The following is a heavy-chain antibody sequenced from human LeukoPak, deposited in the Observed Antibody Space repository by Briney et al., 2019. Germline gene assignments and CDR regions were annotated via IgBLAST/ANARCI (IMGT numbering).Heavy chain of an antibody. CDR2: FDPEDGET. CDR3: ATTPPYYDSSGYTATFDY. J-gene: IGHJ4*02. CDR1: GYTLTELS. V-gene: IGHV1-24*01. D-gene: IGHD3-22*01. Sequence: GASVKVSCKVSGYTLTELSMHWVRQAPGKGLEWMGGFDPEDGETIYAQKFQGRVTMTEDTSTDTAYMELSSLRSEDTAVYYCATTPPYYDSSGYTATFDYWGQGTLVTVSS.